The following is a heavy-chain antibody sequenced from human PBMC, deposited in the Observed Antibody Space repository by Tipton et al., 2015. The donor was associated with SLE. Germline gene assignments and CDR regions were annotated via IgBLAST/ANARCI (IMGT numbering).Heavy chain of an antibody. D-gene: IGHD4-17*01. J-gene: IGHJ3*02. CDR3: ARPSGGGDYAAFDI. Sequence: SLRLSCAASGFTFSNAWMSWVRQAPGKGLEWVSRINSDGSSTSYADSVKGRFTISRDNAKNTLYLQMNSLRAEDTAVYYCARPSGGGDYAAFDIWGQGTMVTVSS. V-gene: IGHV3-74*01. CDR1: GFTFSNAW. CDR2: INSDGSST.